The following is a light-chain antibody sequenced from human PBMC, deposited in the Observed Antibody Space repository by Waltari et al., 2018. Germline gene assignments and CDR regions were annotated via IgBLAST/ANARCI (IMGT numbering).Light chain of an antibody. Sequence: QSVLTHPPSATGSPGQPVPISCTGTHIDVRPYNHVPWYHQHPGKVPKLLIYELTNRPSGVPDRCSGSKSGNTASLTVSGLQADDEADYYCSSYAHNNHFVFGTGTKVTVL. V-gene: IGLV2-8*01. J-gene: IGLJ1*01. CDR2: ELT. CDR1: HIDVRPYNH. CDR3: SSYAHNNHFV.